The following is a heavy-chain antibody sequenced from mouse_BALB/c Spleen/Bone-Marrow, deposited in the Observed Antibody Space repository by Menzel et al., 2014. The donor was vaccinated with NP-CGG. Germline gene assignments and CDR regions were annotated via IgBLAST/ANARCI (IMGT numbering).Heavy chain of an antibody. CDR3: ARLSYYGRFAY. Sequence: EVKVVESGGGLVQPGGSLKLSCAASGFDFSRYWMSWVRQAPGKGLEWIGEINPDSSTINYTPSLKDKFIISRDNAKNTLHLQMSKVRSEDTALYYCARLSYYGRFAYWGQGTLVTVSA. CDR2: INPDSSTI. D-gene: IGHD1-1*01. J-gene: IGHJ3*01. V-gene: IGHV4-1*02. CDR1: GFDFSRYW.